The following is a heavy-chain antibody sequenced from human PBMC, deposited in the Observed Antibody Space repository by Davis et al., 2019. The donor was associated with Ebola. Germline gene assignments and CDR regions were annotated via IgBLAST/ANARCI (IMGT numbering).Heavy chain of an antibody. Sequence: GESLNISCAASGFTFRNYAMGWVRQAPGTGLEWVSVIYRGGDTYYADSVKGRFTISRDTSKNTVYLQMKSLRAEDTAVYYCARGPGGRSIFDYWGQGTLVTFSS. D-gene: IGHD3-16*01. V-gene: IGHV3-53*01. CDR2: IYRGGDT. J-gene: IGHJ4*02. CDR3: ARGPGGRSIFDY. CDR1: GFTFRNYA.